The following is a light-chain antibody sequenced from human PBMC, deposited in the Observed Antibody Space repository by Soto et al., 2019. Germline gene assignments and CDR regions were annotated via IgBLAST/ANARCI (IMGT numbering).Light chain of an antibody. CDR1: QNINNY. V-gene: IGKV1-33*01. CDR2: DAS. Sequence: DIQITQSPSSLSASVVDRVTITCQASQNINNYLNWYQQKPGRAPKLLIYDASNLEAGVPSRFRGSGSGTDFTFTISRLQTEDIATYYCQQYENLPTFGQGTRLEIK. J-gene: IGKJ5*01. CDR3: QQYENLPT.